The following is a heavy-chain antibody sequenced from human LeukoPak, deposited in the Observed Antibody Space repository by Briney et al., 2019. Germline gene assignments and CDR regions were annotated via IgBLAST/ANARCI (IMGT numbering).Heavy chain of an antibody. CDR2: IWYDGNNK. CDR1: VYTFSPYA. D-gene: IGHD2-15*01. J-gene: IGHJ4*02. CDR3: ARWIRSATPPGD. Sequence: GRSLRLSCAASVYTFSPYAMHWVRQAPGKGLEWVAVIWYDGNNKYYADSVKGRFTISRDNSKDTLYLQMNSLRGEDTAVYYLARWIRSATPPGDWGQGTLVTVSS. V-gene: IGHV3-33*01.